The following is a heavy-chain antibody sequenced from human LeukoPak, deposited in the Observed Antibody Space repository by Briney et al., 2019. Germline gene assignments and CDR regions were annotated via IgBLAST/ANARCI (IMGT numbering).Heavy chain of an antibody. D-gene: IGHD4-17*01. CDR1: GYTFTSYG. V-gene: IGHV1-18*01. CDR2: ISAYNGNT. CDR3: ARVEQDYGDFPPPDY. Sequence: ASVKVSCKASGYTFTSYGISWVRQAPGQGLEWMGWISAYNGNTNYAQKLQGRVTMTTDTSTSTAYMELRSLRSDDTAVYYCARVEQDYGDFPPPDYWGQGTLVTVSS. J-gene: IGHJ4*02.